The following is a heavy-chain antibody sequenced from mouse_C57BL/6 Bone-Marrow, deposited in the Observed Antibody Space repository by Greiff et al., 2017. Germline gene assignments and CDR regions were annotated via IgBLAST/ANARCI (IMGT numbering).Heavy chain of an antibody. CDR2: IYPGDGDT. Sequence: VQLQQSGPELVKPGASVKISCKASGYAFSSSWMNWVKQRPGKGLEWIGRIYPGDGDTNYNGKFKGKATLTADKSSSTAYMQLSSLTSEDAAVYFCARPPHYYGSSWFAYWGQGTLVTVSA. CDR1: GYAFSSSW. CDR3: ARPPHYYGSSWFAY. D-gene: IGHD1-1*01. V-gene: IGHV1-82*01. J-gene: IGHJ3*01.